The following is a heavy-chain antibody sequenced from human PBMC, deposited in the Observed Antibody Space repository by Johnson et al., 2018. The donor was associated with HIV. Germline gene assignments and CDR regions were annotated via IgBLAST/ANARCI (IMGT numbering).Heavy chain of an antibody. Sequence: QVQLVESGGGLVQPGGSLRLSCPASGFTFSDYYMTWIRQAPGKGLEWISYISWSGRTIYYADSVKGRFTISRDTAKKSLYLQMNSLRGEDTAVYYCAREMAWEDALDIWGQGTMVSVSS. CDR2: ISWSGRTI. CDR3: AREMAWEDALDI. J-gene: IGHJ3*02. D-gene: IGHD5-24*01. CDR1: GFTFSDYY. V-gene: IGHV3-11*04.